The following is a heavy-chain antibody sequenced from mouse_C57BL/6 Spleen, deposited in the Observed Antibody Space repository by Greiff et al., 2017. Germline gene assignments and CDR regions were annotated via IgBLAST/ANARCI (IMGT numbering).Heavy chain of an antibody. D-gene: IGHD3-1*01. J-gene: IGHJ2*01. V-gene: IGHV1-55*01. CDR2: IYPGSGST. Sequence: QVQLQQPGAELVKPGASVKMSCKASGYTFTSYWITWVKQRPGQGLEWIGDIYPGSGSTNYNEKFKGKATLTADTSSSTAYMQRSSLTSEDSAVYSCARSGGQGHYFDYWGQGTTLTVSS. CDR1: GYTFTSYW. CDR3: ARSGGQGHYFDY.